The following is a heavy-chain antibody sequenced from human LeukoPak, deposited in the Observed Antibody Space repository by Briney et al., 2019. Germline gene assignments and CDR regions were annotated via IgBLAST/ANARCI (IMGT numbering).Heavy chain of an antibody. CDR3: ARDSYMAAADTWFDP. V-gene: IGHV1-3*01. CDR1: GYTFTTYA. Sequence: GASVKVSCKASGYTFTTYAIHWVRQAPGQRLESMGWINSAYGNTKYSQKFQGRVTITSDTSATSAYMEVHSLTSEDTAIYYCARDSYMAAADTWFDPWGQGTLVTVSS. CDR2: INSAYGNT. J-gene: IGHJ5*02. D-gene: IGHD6-13*01.